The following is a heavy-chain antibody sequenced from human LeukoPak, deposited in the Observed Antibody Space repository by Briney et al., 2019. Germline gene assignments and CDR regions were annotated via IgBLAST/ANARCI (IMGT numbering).Heavy chain of an antibody. J-gene: IGHJ3*02. Sequence: PGGSLRLSCAASGFTFSSYAMHWVRQAPGKGLEWVAVISYDGSNKYYADSVKGRFTISRDNSKNTLYLQMNSLRAEDTALYYCAKGSGSYSTDAFDIWGQGTMVTVSS. CDR2: ISYDGSNK. D-gene: IGHD1-26*01. V-gene: IGHV3-30-3*01. CDR1: GFTFSSYA. CDR3: AKGSGSYSTDAFDI.